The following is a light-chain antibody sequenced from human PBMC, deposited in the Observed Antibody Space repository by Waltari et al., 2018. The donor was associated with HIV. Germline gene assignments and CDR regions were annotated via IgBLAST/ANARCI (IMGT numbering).Light chain of an antibody. CDR3: QQLNRYPPA. V-gene: IGKV1-9*01. J-gene: IGKJ5*01. Sequence: DIQLTQSPSFLSASIGDRVTITCRASQGISNFLGWYQQKPGKAPKLLIYAASALQSGVPSRFSGSGAGTDFTLTISSVQPEDFATYYCQQLNRYPPAFGQGTRLEIK. CDR2: AAS. CDR1: QGISNF.